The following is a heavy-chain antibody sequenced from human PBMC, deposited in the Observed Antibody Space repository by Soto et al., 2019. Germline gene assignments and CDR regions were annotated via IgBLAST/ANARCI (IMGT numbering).Heavy chain of an antibody. Sequence: SETLSLTCTVSGGSISSSSYHWGWIRQPPGKGLKWVGNIYYSGSTHYNPSLKSRVTISVDTSKNQFSLKLSSVTAADTAVYYCARVYGDADFDYWGQGTLVTVSS. J-gene: IGHJ4*02. D-gene: IGHD4-17*01. CDR3: ARVYGDADFDY. V-gene: IGHV4-39*01. CDR1: GGSISSSSYH. CDR2: IYYSGST.